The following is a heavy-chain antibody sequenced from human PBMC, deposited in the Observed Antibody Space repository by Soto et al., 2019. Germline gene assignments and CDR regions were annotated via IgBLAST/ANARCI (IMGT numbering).Heavy chain of an antibody. V-gene: IGHV4-31*03. Sequence: PSETLSLTCTVSGGSISSGGYYWSWIRQHPGKGLEWIGYIYYSGSTYYNPSLKSRVTISVDTSKNQFSLKLSSVTAADTAVYYCARAGYSYGYEFSATYDSSGYPTYYFDYWGEGTPVTVSS. J-gene: IGHJ4*02. CDR3: ARAGYSYGYEFSATYDSSGYPTYYFDY. CDR1: GGSISSGGYY. D-gene: IGHD3-22*01. CDR2: IYYSGST.